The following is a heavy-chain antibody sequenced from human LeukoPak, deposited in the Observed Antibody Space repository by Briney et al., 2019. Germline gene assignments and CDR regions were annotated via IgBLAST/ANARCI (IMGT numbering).Heavy chain of an antibody. CDR1: GFTFDDYA. J-gene: IGHJ4*02. Sequence: QPGRSLRLSCAASGFTFDDYAMHWVRQAPGKGLEWVSGISWNSGSIGYADSVKGRFTISRDSSKNTLYLQMNSLRLEDTAVYYCARDPYRDAPDYFDYWGQGTLVTVSS. CDR3: ARDPYRDAPDYFDY. V-gene: IGHV3-9*01. CDR2: ISWNSGSI.